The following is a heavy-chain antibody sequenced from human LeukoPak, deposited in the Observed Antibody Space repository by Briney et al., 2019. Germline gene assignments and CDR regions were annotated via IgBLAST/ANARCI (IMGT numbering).Heavy chain of an antibody. CDR1: SGSISTSSYY. CDR3: ARHPSSAWHADY. CDR2: ISYSGTT. J-gene: IGHJ4*01. V-gene: IGHV4-39*01. Sequence: SETLSLTCTVSSGSISTSSYYWGWIRQPPGKGLEWIGSISYSGTTYYNPSLKSRVTISVDTSNNQFSLRLTSVTAADTAVYFCARHPSSAWHADYWGHGTLVTVSS. D-gene: IGHD6-25*01.